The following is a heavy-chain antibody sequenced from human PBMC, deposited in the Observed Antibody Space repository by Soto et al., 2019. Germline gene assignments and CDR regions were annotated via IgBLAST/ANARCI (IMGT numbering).Heavy chain of an antibody. CDR3: ARDTAMTPHYYFDY. J-gene: IGHJ4*02. V-gene: IGHV1-3*04. CDR1: GYTFTANG. CDR2: IHTANGDT. Sequence: QVQLVQTGAEVKKPGASVKVSCKASGYTFTANGLHWVRQAPGQNLEWMGWIHTANGDTAYSQEFQGRVTFTSDISATTLYMELSSLRSEDTAVYYWARDTAMTPHYYFDYWGQGTLVTVSS. D-gene: IGHD2-2*01.